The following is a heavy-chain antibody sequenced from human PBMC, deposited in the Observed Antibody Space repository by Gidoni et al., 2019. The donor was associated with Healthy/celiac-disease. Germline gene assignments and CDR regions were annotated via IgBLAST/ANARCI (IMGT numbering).Heavy chain of an antibody. V-gene: IGHV5-10-1*01. Sequence: VQLVQSGAEVKKPGESLRISCKGSVYSFTSYWFSWVRQMPGKGLEWMGRIDPSDSYTNYSPSFQGHVTISADKSISTAYLQWSSLKASDTAMYYCATLEYGSGSLDDWGQGTLVTVSS. D-gene: IGHD3-10*01. CDR3: ATLEYGSGSLDD. CDR1: VYSFTSYW. J-gene: IGHJ4*02. CDR2: IDPSDSYT.